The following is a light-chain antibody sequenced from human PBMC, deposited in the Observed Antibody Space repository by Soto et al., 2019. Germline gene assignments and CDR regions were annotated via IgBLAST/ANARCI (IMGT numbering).Light chain of an antibody. CDR1: QSITGW. Sequence: DIQMTQSPSTLSASVGDRVTLPCRASQSITGWLAWFQQKPGKAPKLLIYKASSSESGVPSRFSGSGSGTEFTLTISSLQPDDIATYYCQQYKTHWTFGPGTKVDIK. J-gene: IGKJ1*01. V-gene: IGKV1-5*03. CDR3: QQYKTHWT. CDR2: KAS.